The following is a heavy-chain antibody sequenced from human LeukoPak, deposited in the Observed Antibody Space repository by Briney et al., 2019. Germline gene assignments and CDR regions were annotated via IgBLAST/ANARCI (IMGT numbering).Heavy chain of an antibody. Sequence: GGSLRLSCVTSGFIFSHYGFHWVRQAPGKGLEWVALIRPDANKKSYPDSVKGRFTVSRDNSENTVYLQMNSLRAEDTAMYYCVVVMVPAALWQFDLLGRGPQVTVSS. D-gene: IGHD2-2*01. CDR2: IRPDANKK. CDR3: VVVMVPAALWQFDL. V-gene: IGHV3-30*02. CDR1: GFIFSHYG. J-gene: IGHJ2*01.